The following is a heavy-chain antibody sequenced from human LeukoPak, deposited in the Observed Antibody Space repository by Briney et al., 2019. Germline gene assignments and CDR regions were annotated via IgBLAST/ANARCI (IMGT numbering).Heavy chain of an antibody. J-gene: IGHJ4*02. Sequence: SETLSLICAVYGGSFSGYYWSWICQPPGKGLEWIGEINHSGSTNYNPSLKSRVTISVDTSKNHFSLKLSSVTAADTAVYYRARGHLGFIGVKFLTAFDYWGQGTLVTVSS. CDR1: GGSFSGYY. V-gene: IGHV4-34*01. CDR2: INHSGST. CDR3: ARGHLGFIGVKFLTAFDY. D-gene: IGHD2-8*01.